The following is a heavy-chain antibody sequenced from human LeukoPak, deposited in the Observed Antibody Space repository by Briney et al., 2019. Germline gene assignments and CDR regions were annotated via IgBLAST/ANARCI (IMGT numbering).Heavy chain of an antibody. Sequence: LPGGSLRFSCAASGFTFSSYGMHWVRQAPGKGLEWVAVISYDGSNKYYADSVKGRFTISRDNSKNTLYLQMNSLRAEDTAVYYCAKALAGYCSSTSCYEADYWGQGTLVTVSS. CDR1: GFTFSSYG. J-gene: IGHJ4*02. CDR2: ISYDGSNK. CDR3: AKALAGYCSSTSCYEADY. D-gene: IGHD2-2*01. V-gene: IGHV3-30*18.